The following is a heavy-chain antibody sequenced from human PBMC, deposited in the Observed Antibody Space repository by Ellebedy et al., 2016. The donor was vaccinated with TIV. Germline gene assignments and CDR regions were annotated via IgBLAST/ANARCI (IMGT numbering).Heavy chain of an antibody. J-gene: IGHJ4*02. CDR1: GFTFSNYG. V-gene: IGHV3-33*01. CDR2: IWYDGSNK. Sequence: GESLKISCAASGFTFSNYGMHWVRQAPGKGLEWVAVIWYDGSNKYYVDSVKGRFTISRDNSKNTVDLQMNSRRAEDTAVYYCTRDHGRGGPYGGDLDYWGQGTLVTVSS. CDR3: TRDHGRGGPYGGDLDY. D-gene: IGHD3-10*01.